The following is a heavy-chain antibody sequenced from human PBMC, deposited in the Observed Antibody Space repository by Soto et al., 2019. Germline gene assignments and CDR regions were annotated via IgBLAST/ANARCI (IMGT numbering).Heavy chain of an antibody. D-gene: IGHD5-12*01. V-gene: IGHV1-2*04. CDR3: ARESGGATATLDYYYFYMDV. Sequence: QVQLVQSGAEVKRPGASVTVSCRSSGDTFNDYYIHWVRQAPGQGLEWMGWINPNGGVTKYAQKFQGWVSMTMDTSIRTVYMQLSRLRSDDTAVYYCARESGGATATLDYYYFYMDVWGTGTTVTVSS. CDR1: GDTFNDYY. CDR2: INPNGGVT. J-gene: IGHJ6*03.